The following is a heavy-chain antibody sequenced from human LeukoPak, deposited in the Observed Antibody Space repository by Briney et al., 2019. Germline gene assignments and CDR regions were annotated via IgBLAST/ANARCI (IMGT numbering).Heavy chain of an antibody. Sequence: GGSLRLSCAASGFTFRNYVIHWVRQAPGKGLEWVAVTSSDLNVKLYADSVKGRFTISRDNSRSTLYLQMNSLRPEDTVIYYCAREGYYGSGSPPSLYFDYWGQGTLVTVSS. J-gene: IGHJ4*02. CDR2: TSSDLNVK. D-gene: IGHD3-10*01. V-gene: IGHV3-30-3*01. CDR3: AREGYYGSGSPPSLYFDY. CDR1: GFTFRNYV.